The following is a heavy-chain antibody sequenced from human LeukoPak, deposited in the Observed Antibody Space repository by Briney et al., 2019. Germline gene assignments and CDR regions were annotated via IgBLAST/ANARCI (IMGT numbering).Heavy chain of an antibody. Sequence: SETLSLTCAVYGWTFRGYYWSWIRQPPGKGLEWMGEINHSGSTNYNPSLKSRVTISVDTSKDQFSLKLSSVTAADTAVYYCARVPDDSSGYTISDAFDIWGQGTMVTVSS. V-gene: IGHV4-34*01. J-gene: IGHJ3*02. D-gene: IGHD3-22*01. CDR1: GWTFRGYY. CDR3: ARVPDDSSGYTISDAFDI. CDR2: INHSGST.